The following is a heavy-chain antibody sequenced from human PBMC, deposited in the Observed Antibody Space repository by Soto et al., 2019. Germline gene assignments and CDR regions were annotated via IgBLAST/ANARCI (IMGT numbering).Heavy chain of an antibody. Sequence: GGSLRLSCAASGFIFSNHAMSWVRQVPGKGLEWVSAISGGGSRTYYADSVRGRFTMSRDNSKNMLYLQMNSLRAEDTAVYYFAKRQGIGLAGKNFDFWGQGARVTVSS. V-gene: IGHV3-23*01. D-gene: IGHD1-26*01. J-gene: IGHJ4*02. CDR2: ISGGGSRT. CDR3: AKRQGIGLAGKNFDF. CDR1: GFIFSNHA.